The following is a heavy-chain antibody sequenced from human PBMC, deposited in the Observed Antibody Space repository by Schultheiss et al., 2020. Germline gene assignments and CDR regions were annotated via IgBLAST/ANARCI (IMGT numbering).Heavy chain of an antibody. CDR2: IYYSGTT. D-gene: IGHD1-26*01. V-gene: IGHV4-39*01. CDR1: GGSISSSNW. J-gene: IGHJ4*02. Sequence: SETLSLTCAVSGGSISSSNWWSWVRQPPGKGLEWIGSIYYSGTTYYNPSLKSRVTISVDTSKNQFSLKVSSVTAADTAVYYCARLSGTYGRDCDYWGQGTPVTVSS. CDR3: ARLSGTYGRDCDY.